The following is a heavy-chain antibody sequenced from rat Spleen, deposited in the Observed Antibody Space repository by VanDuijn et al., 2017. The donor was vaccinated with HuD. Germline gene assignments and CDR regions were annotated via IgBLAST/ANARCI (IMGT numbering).Heavy chain of an antibody. CDR1: GFTFSNYG. CDR3: ARKYNYVDWYFDF. J-gene: IGHJ1*01. V-gene: IGHV5-29*01. CDR2: INYDGSST. Sequence: EVQLVESGGGLVQPGRSLKLSCAASGFTFSNYGMAWVCQAPAKGLEWVATINYDGSSTYYRDSVKGRFTISRDNAQSTLYLQMDSLRSEDTATYYCARKYNYVDWYFDFWGPGTMVTVSS. D-gene: IGHD1-4*01.